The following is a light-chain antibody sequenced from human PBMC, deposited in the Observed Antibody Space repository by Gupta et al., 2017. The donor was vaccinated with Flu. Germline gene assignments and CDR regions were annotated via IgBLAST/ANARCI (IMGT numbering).Light chain of an antibody. CDR1: KIGRNA. Sequence: SSVLSQPPSVSVAPGEAATPTCVKDKIGRNAVHWYQQRPGQAPVLVVYDDTLRPSGISDRFSGSISQYTATLTISRVEVGDEADYYCQMWDSSSAHGVFGGGTKLTVL. V-gene: IGLV3-21*02. CDR2: DDT. J-gene: IGLJ3*02. CDR3: QMWDSSSAHGV.